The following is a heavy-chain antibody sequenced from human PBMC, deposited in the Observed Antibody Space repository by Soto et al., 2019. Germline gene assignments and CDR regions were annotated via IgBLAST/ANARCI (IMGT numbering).Heavy chain of an antibody. V-gene: IGHV3-7*01. CDR2: IKQDGSEK. Sequence: GGSLRLSCAASGFTFSSYWMSWVRQAPGKGLEWVANIKQDGSEKYYVDSVKGRFTISRDNAKNSLYLQMNSLRAEDTAVYYCARDMGGLRIYYYCMDVWGQGPTVTVSS. D-gene: IGHD2-15*01. CDR3: ARDMGGLRIYYYCMDV. CDR1: GFTFSSYW. J-gene: IGHJ6*02.